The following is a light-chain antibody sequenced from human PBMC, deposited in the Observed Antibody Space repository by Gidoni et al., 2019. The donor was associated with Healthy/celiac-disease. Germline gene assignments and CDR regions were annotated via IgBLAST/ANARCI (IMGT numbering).Light chain of an antibody. CDR2: KAS. CDR1: QSISSW. V-gene: IGKV1-5*03. J-gene: IGKJ2*02. Sequence: DIQMTPSPSTLSASVGDRVTITCRASQSISSWLAWYQQKPGKAPKLLIYKASSLESGVPSRFSGSGSGTEFTLTISSLQPDDFATYYCQQYNSSPWTFGQGTKLEIK. CDR3: QQYNSSPWT.